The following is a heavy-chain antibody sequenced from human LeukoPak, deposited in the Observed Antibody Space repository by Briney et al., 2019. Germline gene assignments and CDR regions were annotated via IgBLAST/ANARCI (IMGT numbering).Heavy chain of an antibody. V-gene: IGHV3-53*01. Sequence: GGSLRLSCAASGFTVSSDYMSWVRQAPGKGLEWVSVIYSGGSTYYADSVKGRFTISRDNSKNTLFLQMSSLRAEDTALYYCAKEIAAGGADAFDIWGQGTMVTVSS. J-gene: IGHJ3*02. CDR3: AKEIAAGGADAFDI. CDR1: GFTVSSDY. D-gene: IGHD6-13*01. CDR2: IYSGGST.